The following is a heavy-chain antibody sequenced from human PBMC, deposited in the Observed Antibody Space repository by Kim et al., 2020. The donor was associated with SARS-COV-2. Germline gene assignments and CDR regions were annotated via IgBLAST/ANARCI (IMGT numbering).Heavy chain of an antibody. J-gene: IGHJ2*01. Sequence: GGSLRLSCAASGFTFSSYAMSWVRQAPGKGLEWVSAISGSGGSTYYADSVKGRFTISRDNSKNTLYLQMNSLRAEDTAVYYCAKGSGSTVAGTTDLWGRGTLVTVSS. D-gene: IGHD1-1*01. CDR3: AKGSGSTVAGTTDL. V-gene: IGHV3-23*01. CDR2: ISGSGGST. CDR1: GFTFSSYA.